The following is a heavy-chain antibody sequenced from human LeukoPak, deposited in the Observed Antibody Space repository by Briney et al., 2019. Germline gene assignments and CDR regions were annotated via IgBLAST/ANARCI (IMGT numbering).Heavy chain of an antibody. V-gene: IGHV4-4*07. Sequence: SETLSLTCTVSGGSISSYYWSWIRQPAEKRLEWIGRIYTSGSTSYNPSLKSRVTISVDKSKNQFSLKLSSVTAADTAVYYCARVSLYYYADYWGQGTLVTVSS. CDR3: ARVSLYYYADY. CDR1: GGSISSYY. D-gene: IGHD3-10*01. CDR2: IYTSGST. J-gene: IGHJ4*02.